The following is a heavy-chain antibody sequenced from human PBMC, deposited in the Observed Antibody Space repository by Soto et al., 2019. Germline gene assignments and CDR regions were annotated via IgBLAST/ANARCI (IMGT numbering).Heavy chain of an antibody. Sequence: QVQLQESGPGLVKPSETLSLTCTVSGGSIRNYYWSWIRQPPGKGLEWIGYIYYSGSTNYNPSLKSRVXXAXDXFKNRFSLRLSSVTATDTAVYFCAIHGHSGYDAMGYWGQGTLVSVSS. CDR1: GGSIRNYY. J-gene: IGHJ4*02. CDR3: AIHGHSGYDAMGY. CDR2: IYYSGST. V-gene: IGHV4-59*08. D-gene: IGHD5-12*01.